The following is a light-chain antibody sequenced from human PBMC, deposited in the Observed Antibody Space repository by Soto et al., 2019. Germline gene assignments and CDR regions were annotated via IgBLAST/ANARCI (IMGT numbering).Light chain of an antibody. CDR1: QDLTNY. J-gene: IGKJ1*01. Sequence: DIQMTQSPPSLAASVGDRVTITCQASQDLTNYLNWYQQKPGEAPKRLIFGASNLESGVPSRFSGTGSGTEFILTITNLQPEDFATYYCLQHTYIWSFGQGTKVDIK. V-gene: IGKV1-17*02. CDR2: GAS. CDR3: LQHTYIWS.